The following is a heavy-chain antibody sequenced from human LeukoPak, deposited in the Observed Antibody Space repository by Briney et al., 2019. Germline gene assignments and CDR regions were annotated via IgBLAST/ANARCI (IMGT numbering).Heavy chain of an antibody. CDR2: IYTSGST. D-gene: IGHD5-18*01. CDR1: GGSISSGSYY. J-gene: IGHJ4*02. Sequence: PSETLSLTCAVSGGSISSGSYYWSWIRQPAGKGLEWIGRIYTSGSTNYNPSLKSRVTISVDTSKNQFSLKLSSVTAADTAVYYCARDRGAAMVTIFDYWGQGTLVTVSS. V-gene: IGHV4-61*02. CDR3: ARDRGAAMVTIFDY.